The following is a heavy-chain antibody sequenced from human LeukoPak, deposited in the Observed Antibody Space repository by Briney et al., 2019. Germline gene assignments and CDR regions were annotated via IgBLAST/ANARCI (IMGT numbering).Heavy chain of an antibody. V-gene: IGHV3-23*01. CDR2: ISGSGGST. CDR1: GFTFSSYA. CDR3: AKDWRCSSTSCYRTSLSLGMDV. D-gene: IGHD2-2*01. J-gene: IGHJ6*02. Sequence: GGSLRLSCAASGFTFSSYAMSWVRQAPGKGLEWVSAISGSGGSTYYADSVKSRFTISRDNSKNTLYLQMNSLRAEDTAVYYCAKDWRCSSTSCYRTSLSLGMDVWGQGTTVTVSS.